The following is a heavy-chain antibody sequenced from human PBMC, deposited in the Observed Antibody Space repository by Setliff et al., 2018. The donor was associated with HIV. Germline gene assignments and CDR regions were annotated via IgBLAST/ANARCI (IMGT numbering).Heavy chain of an antibody. V-gene: IGHV4-39*01. CDR1: GGSSSSSSFY. CDR2: IYRSGST. D-gene: IGHD3-16*02. J-gene: IGHJ3*02. Sequence: SETLSLTCTASGGSSSSSSFYRGWIRQPPGKGLEWIGNIYRSGSTYYNPSLRSRVTISVDTSKNQFSLNLNSVTDADTALYYCARHKDSDYVWGSYRPDGFDIWGQGTTVTVSS. CDR3: ARHKDSDYVWGSYRPDGFDI.